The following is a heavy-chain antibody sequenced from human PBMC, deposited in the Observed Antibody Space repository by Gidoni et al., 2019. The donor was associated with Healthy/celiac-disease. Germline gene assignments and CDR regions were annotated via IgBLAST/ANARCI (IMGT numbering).Heavy chain of an antibody. V-gene: IGHV3-30*18. J-gene: IGHJ4*02. CDR1: GFTFSSYG. Sequence: QVQLVESGGGVVQPGRSLRLSCAASGFTFSSYGMHWVRQAPGKGLEWVAVISYDGSNKYYADSVKGRFTISRDNSKNTLYLQMNSLRAEDTAVYYCAKGLPKDYGDLVWSDYWGQGTLVTVSS. CDR2: ISYDGSNK. CDR3: AKGLPKDYGDLVWSDY. D-gene: IGHD4-17*01.